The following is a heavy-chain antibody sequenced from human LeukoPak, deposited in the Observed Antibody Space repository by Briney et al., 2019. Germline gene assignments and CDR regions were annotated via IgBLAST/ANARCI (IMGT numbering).Heavy chain of an antibody. CDR1: GGSISSYY. Sequence: SETLSLTCSVSGGSISSYYWSWIRQPPGKGLEWIGYIYYSGSTNYNPSLKSRVTISVDTSKNQFSLKLSSVTAADTAAYYCARWDCSGGSCQTGFDYWGQGTLVTVSS. V-gene: IGHV4-59*01. CDR3: ARWDCSGGSCQTGFDY. J-gene: IGHJ4*02. D-gene: IGHD2-15*01. CDR2: IYYSGST.